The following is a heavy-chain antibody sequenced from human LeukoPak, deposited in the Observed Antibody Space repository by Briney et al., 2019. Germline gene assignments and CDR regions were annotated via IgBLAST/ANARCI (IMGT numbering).Heavy chain of an antibody. D-gene: IGHD5-18*01. V-gene: IGHV3-23*01. CDR3: AKAGLGYSHGYYFDY. CDR2: ISGSGGST. Sequence: GGSLRLSCAASGFAFSSYAMSWVRQAPGKGLEWVSAISGSGGSTYYADSVKGRFTISRDNSKNTLYLQMNSLRAEDTAVYYCAKAGLGYSHGYYFDYWGQGTLVTVSS. J-gene: IGHJ4*02. CDR1: GFAFSSYA.